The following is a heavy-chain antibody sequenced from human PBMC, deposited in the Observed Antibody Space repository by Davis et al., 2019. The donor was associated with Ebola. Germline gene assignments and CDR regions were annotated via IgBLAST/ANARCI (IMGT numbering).Heavy chain of an antibody. CDR3: ARNLGGVRFDP. Sequence: SETLSLTCTVSGGSISSSSYYWGWIRQPPGKGLEWIGSIYYSGSTYYNPSLKSRVTISVDTSKNQFSLKLSSVTAADTAVYYCARNLGGVRFDPWGQGTLVTVSS. J-gene: IGHJ5*02. CDR2: IYYSGST. D-gene: IGHD3-3*01. V-gene: IGHV4-39*07. CDR1: GGSISSSSYY.